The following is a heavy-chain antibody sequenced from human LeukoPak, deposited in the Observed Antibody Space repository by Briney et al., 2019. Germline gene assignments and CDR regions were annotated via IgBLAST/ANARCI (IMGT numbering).Heavy chain of an antibody. V-gene: IGHV1-18*01. CDR1: GYTFTSYG. Sequence: GASVKVSCTASGYTFTSYGISWVRQAPGQGLEWMGWISAYNGNTNYAQKLQGRVTMTTDTSTSTAYMELRSLRSDDTAVYYCARNVQLWLFDYYYYGMDVWGQGTTVTVSS. CDR2: ISAYNGNT. D-gene: IGHD5-18*01. CDR3: ARNVQLWLFDYYYYGMDV. J-gene: IGHJ6*02.